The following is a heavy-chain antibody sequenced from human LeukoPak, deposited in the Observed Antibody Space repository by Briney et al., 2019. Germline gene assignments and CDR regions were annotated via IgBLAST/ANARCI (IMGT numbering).Heavy chain of an antibody. D-gene: IGHD2-21*02. CDR1: GGSISSSSYY. Sequence: SETLSLTCTVSGGSISSSSYYRGWIRQPPGKGLEWIGSIYYSGSTYYNPSLKSRVTISVDTSKNQFSLKLSSVTAADTAVYYCARDPGTCGGDCYLDWGQGTLVTVSS. CDR3: ARDPGTCGGDCYLD. V-gene: IGHV4-39*07. J-gene: IGHJ4*02. CDR2: IYYSGST.